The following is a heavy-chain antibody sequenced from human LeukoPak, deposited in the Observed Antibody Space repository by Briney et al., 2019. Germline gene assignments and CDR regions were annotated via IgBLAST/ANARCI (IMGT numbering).Heavy chain of an antibody. J-gene: IGHJ4*02. CDR3: ARANYGDYGQYDY. CDR1: GGSISSYY. Sequence: PSETLSLTCTVSGGSISSYYWSWIRQPPGKGLEWIGYIYYSGSTNYNPSLKSRVTISVDTSKNQFSLKPSSVTAADTAVYYCARANYGDYGQYDYWGQGTLVTVSS. CDR2: IYYSGST. D-gene: IGHD4-17*01. V-gene: IGHV4-59*01.